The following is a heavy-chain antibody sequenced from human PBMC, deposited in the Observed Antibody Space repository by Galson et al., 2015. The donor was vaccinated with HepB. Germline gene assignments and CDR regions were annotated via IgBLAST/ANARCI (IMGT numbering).Heavy chain of an antibody. CDR3: SRGGGLRSAGAKYFDY. CDR2: ISSRSAFI. CDR1: GFTFSDYT. J-gene: IGHJ4*02. V-gene: IGHV3-21*01. D-gene: IGHD3-16*01. Sequence: SLRLSCAGSGFTFSDYTMNWVRQAPGKGLEWVSSISSRSAFIHYSDSVRGRFTISRDSGESSLSLYMNSLRDEDTAVYYCSRGGGLRSAGAKYFDYWGRGTLVTVSS.